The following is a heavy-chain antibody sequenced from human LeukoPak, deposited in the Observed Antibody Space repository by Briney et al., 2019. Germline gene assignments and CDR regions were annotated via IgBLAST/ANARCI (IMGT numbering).Heavy chain of an antibody. CDR2: IRYDGSNK. CDR3: AKALMVDSHPNY. V-gene: IGHV3-30*02. CDR1: GFTFSSYG. D-gene: IGHD2-15*01. J-gene: IGHJ4*02. Sequence: VGSLRLSCAASGFTFSSYGMHWVRQAPGKGLEWVAFIRYDGSNKYYADSVKGRFTISRDNSKNTLYLQMNSLRAEDTAVYYCAKALMVDSHPNYCGQGTLVTVSS.